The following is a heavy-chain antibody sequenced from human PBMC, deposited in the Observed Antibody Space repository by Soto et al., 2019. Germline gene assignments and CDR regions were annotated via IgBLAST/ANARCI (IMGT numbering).Heavy chain of an antibody. Sequence: QLQLQESGPGLVKPSETLSLTCTVSGGSISSSSYYWGWIRQPPGKGLEWIGSIYYSGSTYYNPSLKSRVTISVDTSKNQFSLKLSSVTAADTAVYYCARQAVTIFGVVRWANLGWFDPWGQGTLVTASS. V-gene: IGHV4-39*01. CDR2: IYYSGST. D-gene: IGHD3-3*01. J-gene: IGHJ5*02. CDR1: GGSISSSSYY. CDR3: ARQAVTIFGVVRWANLGWFDP.